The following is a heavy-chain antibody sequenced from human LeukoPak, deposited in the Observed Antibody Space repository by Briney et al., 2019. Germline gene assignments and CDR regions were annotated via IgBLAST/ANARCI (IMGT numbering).Heavy chain of an antibody. CDR3: AKLRRVRGVFTDYYFDY. Sequence: GGSLRLSCAASGFTFSAYAMSWVRQAPGKGLEWVSSISGSGGITYYADSVKGRFTISRDNSKNTLYLQMNSLRGEDTAVYYCAKLRRVRGVFTDYYFDYWGQGTLVTVSS. V-gene: IGHV3-23*01. D-gene: IGHD3-10*01. CDR2: ISGSGGIT. J-gene: IGHJ4*02. CDR1: GFTFSAYA.